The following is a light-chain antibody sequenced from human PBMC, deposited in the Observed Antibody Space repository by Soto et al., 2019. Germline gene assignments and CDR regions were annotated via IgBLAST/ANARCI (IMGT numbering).Light chain of an antibody. V-gene: IGKV4-1*01. CDR3: QQYCSTRT. CDR2: WAS. CDR1: QSIFYISNNKNY. J-gene: IGKJ1*01. Sequence: DLVLTPSPDSLAVSLGERATINHKSSQSIFYISNNKNYLAWYQQKPGQPPKLLIYWASTRASGVPDRFIGSGSGRDFTLTISSLQAEDVAVYYCQQYCSTRTFGHGTKVDIK.